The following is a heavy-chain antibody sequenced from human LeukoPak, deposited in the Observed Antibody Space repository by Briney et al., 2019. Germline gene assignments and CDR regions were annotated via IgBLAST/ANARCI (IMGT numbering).Heavy chain of an antibody. Sequence: GGSLRLSCAASGFTFSSYSMNWVRQAPGKGLEWVSSISSSSSYIYYADSVTGRFTISRDNAKNSLYLQMNCLRAEDTAVYYCARALGSTSCYNVYWGQGTLVTVSS. V-gene: IGHV3-21*01. J-gene: IGHJ4*02. D-gene: IGHD2-2*02. CDR1: GFTFSSYS. CDR2: ISSSSSYI. CDR3: ARALGSTSCYNVY.